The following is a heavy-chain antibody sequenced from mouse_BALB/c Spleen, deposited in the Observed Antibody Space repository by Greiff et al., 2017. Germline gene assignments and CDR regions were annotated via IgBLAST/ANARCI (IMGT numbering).Heavy chain of an antibody. V-gene: IGHV5-15*02. Sequence: EVNVVESGGGLVQPGGSRKLSCAASGFTFSDYGMAWVRQAPGKGPEWVAFISNLAYSIYYADTVTGRFTISRENAKNTLYLEMSSLRSEDTAMYYCARDRGFAYWGQGTLVTVSA. D-gene: IGHD3-1*01. CDR2: ISNLAYSI. J-gene: IGHJ3*01. CDR3: ARDRGFAY. CDR1: GFTFSDYG.